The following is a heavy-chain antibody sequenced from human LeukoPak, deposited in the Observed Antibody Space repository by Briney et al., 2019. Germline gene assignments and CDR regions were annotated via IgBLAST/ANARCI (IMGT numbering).Heavy chain of an antibody. CDR2: ISDSGGST. CDR1: GFTFSSYA. Sequence: PGASLRLSCAASGFTFSSYAMSWVRQAPGKGLEWVSAISDSGGSTYYADSVKGRFTISRDNSKNTLYLQMNSLRAEDTAVYYCAKDPLYYYDSSGYSLDYWGQGTLVTVSS. J-gene: IGHJ4*02. CDR3: AKDPLYYYDSSGYSLDY. V-gene: IGHV3-23*01. D-gene: IGHD3-22*01.